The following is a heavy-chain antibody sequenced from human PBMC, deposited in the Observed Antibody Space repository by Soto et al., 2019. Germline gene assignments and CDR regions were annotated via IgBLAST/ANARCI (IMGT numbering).Heavy chain of an antibody. V-gene: IGHV3-30*18. Sequence: QVQLVESGGGVVQPGRSLRLSCAASGFTFSTYGMHWVRQAPGKGLEWVAVISYDGNNKYSADSVKCRFTVSRDNSTHTLCLQMNGLGTAVTAGYYCAKEVSDSGWSGLFKHWGQGTLVTVSS. D-gene: IGHD6-19*01. J-gene: IGHJ1*01. CDR1: GFTFSTYG. CDR3: AKEVSDSGWSGLFKH. CDR2: ISYDGNNK.